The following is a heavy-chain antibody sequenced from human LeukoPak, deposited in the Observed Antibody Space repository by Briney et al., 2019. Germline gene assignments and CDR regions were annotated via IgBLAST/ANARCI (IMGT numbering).Heavy chain of an antibody. CDR1: GGSFSGYY. CDR2: INHSGST. CDR3: ARDLTGVGATNV. D-gene: IGHD1-26*01. J-gene: IGHJ4*02. V-gene: IGHV4-34*01. Sequence: PSETLSLTCAVYGGSFSGYYWSWIRQPPGKGLEWIGEINHSGSTNYNPSLKSRVTISVDTSKNQFSLKLSSVTAADTAVYYCARDLTGVGATNVWGQGTLVTVSS.